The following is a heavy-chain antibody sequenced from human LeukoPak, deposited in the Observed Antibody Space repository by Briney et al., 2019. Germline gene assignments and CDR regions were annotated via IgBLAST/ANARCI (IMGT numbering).Heavy chain of an antibody. CDR3: ARSAFPYGSGSYPNY. V-gene: IGHV4-4*02. J-gene: IGHJ4*02. CDR2: IYHSGST. D-gene: IGHD3-10*01. CDR1: GGSISSSNW. Sequence: SGTLSLTCAVSGGSISSSNWWSWVRQPPGKGLEWIGEIYHSGSTNYNPSLKSRVTISVDKSKNQFSLKLSSVTAADTAVYYCARSAFPYGSGSYPNYWGQGTLVTVSS.